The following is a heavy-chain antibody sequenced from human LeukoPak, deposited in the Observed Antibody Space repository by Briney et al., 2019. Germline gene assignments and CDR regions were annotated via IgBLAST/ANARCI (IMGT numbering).Heavy chain of an antibody. Sequence: ASVKVSCKASGGTFSSYAISWVRQAPGQGLEWMGGIIPIFGTANYAQKFQGRVTITADESTSTAYMELSSLRSEDTAVYYCATGPFYCSSTSCYVDYWGQGTLVTVSS. CDR1: GGTFSSYA. V-gene: IGHV1-69*13. CDR2: IIPIFGTA. J-gene: IGHJ4*02. CDR3: ATGPFYCSSTSCYVDY. D-gene: IGHD2-2*01.